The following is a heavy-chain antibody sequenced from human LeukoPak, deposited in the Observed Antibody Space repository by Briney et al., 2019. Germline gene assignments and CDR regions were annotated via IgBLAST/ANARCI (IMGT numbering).Heavy chain of an antibody. CDR1: GGSISSVKDY. V-gene: IGHV4-39*07. Sequence: ETLSLTCTVSGGSISSVKDYWAWIRQPPGKGLEWIGSIYYSGSTYYNPSLKSRVTISVDTSKNQFSLKLSSVTAADTAVYYCARDSVSDAFDIWGQGTMVTVSS. CDR2: IYYSGST. J-gene: IGHJ3*02. D-gene: IGHD3-10*01. CDR3: ARDSVSDAFDI.